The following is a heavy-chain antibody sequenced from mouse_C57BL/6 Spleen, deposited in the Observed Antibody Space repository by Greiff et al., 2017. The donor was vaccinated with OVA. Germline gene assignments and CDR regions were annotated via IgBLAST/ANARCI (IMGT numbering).Heavy chain of an antibody. CDR3: ARVLRSDY. J-gene: IGHJ2*01. CDR2: IYPGDGDT. D-gene: IGHD1-1*01. Sequence: QVQLQQSGPELVKPGASVKISCKASGYAFSSSWMNWVKQRPGKGLEWIGRIYPGDGDTNYNGKFKGKATLTADKSSSTAYMQLSSLTSEDSAVYFCARVLRSDYWGQGTTLTVSS. CDR1: GYAFSSSW. V-gene: IGHV1-82*01.